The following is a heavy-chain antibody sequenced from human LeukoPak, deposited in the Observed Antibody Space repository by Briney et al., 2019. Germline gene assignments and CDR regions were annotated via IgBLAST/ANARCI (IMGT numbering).Heavy chain of an antibody. CDR1: GFTFSASA. J-gene: IGHJ4*02. D-gene: IGHD4-11*01. V-gene: IGHV3-73*01. Sequence: GGSLRLSCAASGFTFSASAMHWVRPTSGKGLEWVGRIRSKNKNYATAYAASVTGRFTISRDDSKNTAYLQMNSLKTEDPAVYYCIRHTGDYWGQGTLVTVSS. CDR3: IRHTGDY. CDR2: IRSKNKNYAT.